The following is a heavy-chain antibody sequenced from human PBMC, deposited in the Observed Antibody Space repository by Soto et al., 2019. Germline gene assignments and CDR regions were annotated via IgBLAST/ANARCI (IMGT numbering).Heavy chain of an antibody. V-gene: IGHV1-69*13. J-gene: IGHJ3*02. CDR3: ARPLGYCSSTSCWHAFDI. D-gene: IGHD2-2*01. Sequence: SVKVSCKASGGTFSSYAISWVRQAPGKGLEWMGGIIPIFGTANYAQKFQGRVTITADESTSTAYMELSSLRSEDTAVYYCARPLGYCSSTSCWHAFDIWGQGTMVTVSS. CDR2: IIPIFGTA. CDR1: GGTFSSYA.